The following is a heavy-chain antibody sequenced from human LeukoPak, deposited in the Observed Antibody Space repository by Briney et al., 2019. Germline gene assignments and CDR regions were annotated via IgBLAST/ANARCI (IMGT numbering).Heavy chain of an antibody. J-gene: IGHJ4*02. V-gene: IGHV3-33*01. CDR3: ERDVGELWFGELLFLDY. CDR2: IWYDGSNK. D-gene: IGHD3-10*01. Sequence: GGSLRLSCAASGFTFSSYGMHWVRQAPGKGLEGVADIWYDGSNKYYADSVKGRFTISRDNSKNTLYLQMNSLRAEDTAVYYCERDVGELWFGELLFLDYWGQGALVTVSS. CDR1: GFTFSSYG.